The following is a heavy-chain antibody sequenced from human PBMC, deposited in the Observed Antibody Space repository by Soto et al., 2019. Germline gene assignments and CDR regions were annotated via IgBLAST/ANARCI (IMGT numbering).Heavy chain of an antibody. CDR2: IFYTGST. CDR3: ARLDYGDSAFD. V-gene: IGHV4-31*03. CDR1: GGSINSASYH. D-gene: IGHD4-17*01. Sequence: QVQLQESGPGLVQPSETLSLTCSVSGGSINSASYHWSWLRQHPGKGLEFIGYIFYTGSTYYNPSLETRLTISVDTSKNHVSLRLXXXTAADTAVYYCARLDYGDSAFD. J-gene: IGHJ4*01.